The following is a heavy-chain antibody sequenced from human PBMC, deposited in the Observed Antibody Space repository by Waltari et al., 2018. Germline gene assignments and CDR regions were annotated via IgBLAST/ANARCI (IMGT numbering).Heavy chain of an antibody. D-gene: IGHD4-17*01. CDR3: ARGGDLDY. V-gene: IGHV4-61*01. Sequence: QVQLQESGPGLVKPSETLSLTCTVSGGSVSSGSYYWRWIRQPPGKGLEWIGYIYYSGSTNYNPSLKSRVTISVDTSKNQFSLKLSSVTAADTAVYYCARGGDLDYWGQGTLVTVSS. CDR2: IYYSGST. J-gene: IGHJ4*02. CDR1: GGSVSSGSYY.